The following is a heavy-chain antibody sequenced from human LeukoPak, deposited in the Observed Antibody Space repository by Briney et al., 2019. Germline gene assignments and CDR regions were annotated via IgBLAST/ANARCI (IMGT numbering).Heavy chain of an antibody. CDR2: IKQDGSET. Sequence: QTGGSLRLSCAASGFTFSNYWMSWVRQAPGKGLEYVANIKQDGSETYYEDSVKGRFTISRDNAKNSLYLQMNSLRVEDTAVYYCARDQGILFFDNWGQGTLVTVSS. CDR3: ARDQGILFFDN. V-gene: IGHV3-7*01. D-gene: IGHD2-21*01. J-gene: IGHJ4*02. CDR1: GFTFSNYW.